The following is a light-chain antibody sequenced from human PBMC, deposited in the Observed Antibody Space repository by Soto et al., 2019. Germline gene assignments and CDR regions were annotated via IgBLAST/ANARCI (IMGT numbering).Light chain of an antibody. Sequence: DVVMTQSPLSLPVILGQPASISCRSSQSLVYSDGNTYLSWFQQRPGQSPRRIIYKVSKRDSGVPDRFSGSGSDTNFTLKISGVEAEDVGVYYFLQGTRWPPVFGPGTRVDI. CDR3: LQGTRWPPV. CDR1: QSLVYSDGNTY. CDR2: KVS. V-gene: IGKV2-30*01. J-gene: IGKJ3*01.